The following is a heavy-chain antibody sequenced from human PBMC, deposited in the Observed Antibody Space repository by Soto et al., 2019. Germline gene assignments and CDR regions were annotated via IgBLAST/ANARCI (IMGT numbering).Heavy chain of an antibody. D-gene: IGHD3-10*01. V-gene: IGHV3-33*01. CDR3: ARWGGSMSSGYYIDY. Sequence: QVQLVESGGGMVQPGRSLRLSCAASGFIFSNNGFHWVRQAPGKGPEWVSLTSHDGRDNHYADSVKGRFTISRDNAKNTVFLQMNSLRVEDTAVYFCARWGGSMSSGYYIDYWGQGTLVTVSS. J-gene: IGHJ4*02. CDR1: GFIFSNNG. CDR2: TSHDGRDN.